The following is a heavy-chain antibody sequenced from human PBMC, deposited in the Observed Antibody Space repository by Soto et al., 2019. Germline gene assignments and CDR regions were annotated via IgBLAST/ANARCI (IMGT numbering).Heavy chain of an antibody. V-gene: IGHV4-59*01. Sequence: SESLSLTCTVSGGSISSYYWSWIRQPPGKGLEWIGYIYYSGSTNCNPSLKSRVTISVDTSKNQFSLKLSSVTAADTAVYYCARLGDYYDSSGYWQPMDVWGEGTTVTVSS. D-gene: IGHD3-22*01. CDR3: ARLGDYYDSSGYWQPMDV. CDR2: IYYSGST. CDR1: GGSISSYY. J-gene: IGHJ6*04.